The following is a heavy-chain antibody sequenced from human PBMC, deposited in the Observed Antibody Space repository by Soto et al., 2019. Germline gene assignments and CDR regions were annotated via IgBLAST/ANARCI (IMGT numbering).Heavy chain of an antibody. V-gene: IGHV1-2*04. Sequence: GASVKVSCKASGYTFTGYYMHCVRQAPGQGLEWMGWINPNSGGTNYAQKFQGWVTMTRDTSISTAYMELSRLRSDDTAVYYCARAHDYGGNSVYDYWGQGTLVTVSS. CDR1: GYTFTGYY. CDR2: INPNSGGT. J-gene: IGHJ4*02. D-gene: IGHD4-17*01. CDR3: ARAHDYGGNSVYDY.